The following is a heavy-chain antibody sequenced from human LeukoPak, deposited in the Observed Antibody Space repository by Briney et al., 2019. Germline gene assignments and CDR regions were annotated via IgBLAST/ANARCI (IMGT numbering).Heavy chain of an antibody. V-gene: IGHV3-23*01. D-gene: IGHD3-10*01. J-gene: IGHJ4*02. Sequence: GGTLRLSCAASGFTFSSYAMTWVRQAPGKGLEWVSGISASGGSPYYADSVKGRFTISRDNSRNTLYLQMNSLRAEDTAVYYCARHLLWFGELSGGFDYWGQGTLVTVSS. CDR2: ISASGGSP. CDR3: ARHLLWFGELSGGFDY. CDR1: GFTFSSYA.